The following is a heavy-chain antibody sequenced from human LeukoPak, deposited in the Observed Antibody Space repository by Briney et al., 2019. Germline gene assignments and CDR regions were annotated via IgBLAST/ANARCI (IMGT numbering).Heavy chain of an antibody. CDR1: GYTFTGYY. V-gene: IGHV1-2*02. CDR2: INPNSGGT. CDR3: ARVRCCGGDWGD. J-gene: IGHJ4*02. D-gene: IGHD2-21*01. Sequence: ASVKVSCKASGYTFTGYYVHWVRQAPGQGLEWMGWINPNSGGTNYAQKFQGRVTMTRDTSISTAYMELSRLRSDDTAVYYCARVRCCGGDWGDWGQGTLVTVSS.